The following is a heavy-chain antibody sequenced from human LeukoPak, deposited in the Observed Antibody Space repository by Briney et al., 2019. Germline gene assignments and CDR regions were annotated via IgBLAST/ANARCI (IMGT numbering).Heavy chain of an antibody. J-gene: IGHJ6*03. CDR1: GGSISTYY. CDR2: IYYSGGT. Sequence: SETLSLTCTVSGGSISTYYWTWIRQPPGKGLEWIASIYYSGGTYYNPSLKSRVTISVDTSKNQFSLKLSSVTAADTAVYYCVTIKGLYYFYYYMDVWGKGTTVTISS. V-gene: IGHV4-59*04. CDR3: VTIKGLYYFYYYMDV. D-gene: IGHD3-10*01.